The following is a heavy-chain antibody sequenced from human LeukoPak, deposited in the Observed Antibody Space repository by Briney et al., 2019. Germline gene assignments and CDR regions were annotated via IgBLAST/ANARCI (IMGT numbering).Heavy chain of an antibody. Sequence: SETLSLTCTVSGGSISSYYWNWIRQPPGKGLEWIGYIYSSGSTNYNPSLKSRVTMSVDTSKNQFSLKVSSVTAADTAVYYCARVFDSGSQAYFYYMDVWGKGTTVIISS. J-gene: IGHJ6*03. CDR3: ARVFDSGSQAYFYYMDV. CDR2: IYSSGST. D-gene: IGHD3-10*01. CDR1: GGSISSYY. V-gene: IGHV4-59*01.